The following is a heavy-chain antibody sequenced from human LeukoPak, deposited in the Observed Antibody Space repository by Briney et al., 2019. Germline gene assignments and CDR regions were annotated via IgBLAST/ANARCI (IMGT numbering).Heavy chain of an antibody. D-gene: IGHD3-22*01. CDR1: GGSISSYY. J-gene: IGHJ3*02. CDR3: ARDNEDYYDSSGYTAFDI. V-gene: IGHV4-59*01. Sequence: SETLSLTCTVSGGSISSYYWSWIRQPPGKGLEWIGYIYYSGSTNYNPSLKSRVTISVDTSKNQFSLKLSSVTAADTAVYYCARDNEDYYDSSGYTAFDIWGQGTMVTVSS. CDR2: IYYSGST.